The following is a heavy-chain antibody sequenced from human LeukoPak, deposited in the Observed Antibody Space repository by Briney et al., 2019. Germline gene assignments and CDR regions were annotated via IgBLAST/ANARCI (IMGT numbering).Heavy chain of an antibody. CDR3: ARVYMYYGSGGHSNWFDP. Sequence: KPSETLSLTCAVYGGSFSGYYWSWIRQPPGKGLEWIGEINHSGSTNYNPSLKSRVTISVDTSKNQFSLKLSSVTAADTAVYYCARVYMYYGSGGHSNWFDPWGQGTLVTVSS. V-gene: IGHV4-34*01. J-gene: IGHJ5*02. CDR2: INHSGST. CDR1: GGSFSGYY. D-gene: IGHD3-10*01.